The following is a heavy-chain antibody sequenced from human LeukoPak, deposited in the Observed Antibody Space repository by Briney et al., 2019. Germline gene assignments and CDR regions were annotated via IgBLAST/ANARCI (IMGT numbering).Heavy chain of an antibody. J-gene: IGHJ6*02. Sequence: SQTLSLTCTVSGGSISSGGYYSSWIRQHPGKGLEWIGYIYYSGSTYYNPSLKSRVTISVDTSKNQFSLKLSSVTAADTAVYYCARDRDDYSNYRTDYYYGMDVWGQGTTVTVSS. CDR1: GGSISSGGYY. V-gene: IGHV4-31*03. CDR3: ARDRDDYSNYRTDYYYGMDV. CDR2: IYYSGST. D-gene: IGHD4-11*01.